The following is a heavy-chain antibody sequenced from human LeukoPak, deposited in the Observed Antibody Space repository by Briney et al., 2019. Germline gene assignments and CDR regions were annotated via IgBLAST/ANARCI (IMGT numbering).Heavy chain of an antibody. J-gene: IGHJ4*02. Sequence: ASVKVSCKASGFHFTGYFMHWVRQAPGQGFEWMGWINPNSGGTNYAQKFQGRVTMTRDTSITTVYMELKTLRPDDTATYYCARGNCAGGSCYSMDYWGQGTLVPVSS. CDR3: ARGNCAGGSCYSMDY. CDR1: GFHFTGYF. D-gene: IGHD2-15*01. CDR2: INPNSGGT. V-gene: IGHV1-2*02.